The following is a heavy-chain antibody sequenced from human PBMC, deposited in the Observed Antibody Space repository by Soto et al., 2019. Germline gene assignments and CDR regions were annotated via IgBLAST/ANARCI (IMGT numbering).Heavy chain of an antibody. Sequence: GESLKISCTATGYSFTNYWIGWVRQMPGKGLEWMGTIYPGDSDTRYGPAFEGQVTISADKSITTAYLQWSSLKASDTAVYFCARRRRYCSSKSGSGYYNYTLDVWGQGTKV. CDR2: IYPGDSDT. CDR3: ARRRRYCSSKSGSGYYNYTLDV. J-gene: IGHJ6*02. D-gene: IGHD2-2*01. V-gene: IGHV5-51*01. CDR1: GYSFTNYW.